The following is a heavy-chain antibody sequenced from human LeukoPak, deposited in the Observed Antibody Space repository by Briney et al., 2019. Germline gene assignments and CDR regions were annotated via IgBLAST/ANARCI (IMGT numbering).Heavy chain of an antibody. CDR2: ISYDGSNK. CDR1: GFTFSNYA. V-gene: IGHV3-30-3*01. J-gene: IGHJ4*02. Sequence: GGSLRLSCAASGFTFSNYAMHWVRQAPGKGLEWVAVISYDGSNKYYADSVKGRFTISRDNSKNTLYLQMNSLRAEDTAVYYCARDSGAYYFDYWGQGTLVTVSS. CDR3: ARDSGAYYFDY. D-gene: IGHD6-19*01.